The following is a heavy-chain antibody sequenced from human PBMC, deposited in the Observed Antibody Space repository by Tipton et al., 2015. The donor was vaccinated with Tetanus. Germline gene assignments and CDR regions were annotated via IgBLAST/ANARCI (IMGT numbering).Heavy chain of an antibody. CDR3: ARVQLSSSFLKYNWLDP. Sequence: GLVKPSETLSLTCTVSGGSVRSGDYSWNWIRQPPGKGLEWLAYVSYSGRTNSNYSLKSRITISQDTSKNQFSLRLTSVTAADTAVYYCARVQLSSSFLKYNWLDPWGQGTLVTVAS. J-gene: IGHJ5*02. CDR2: VSYSGRT. CDR1: GGSVRSGDYS. V-gene: IGHV4-61*08. D-gene: IGHD3-3*02.